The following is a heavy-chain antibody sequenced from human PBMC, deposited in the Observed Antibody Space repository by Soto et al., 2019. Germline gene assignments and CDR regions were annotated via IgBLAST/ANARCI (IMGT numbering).Heavy chain of an antibody. V-gene: IGHV4-4*02. CDR3: ASRDPGTSVDY. CDR2: IYRAGST. D-gene: IGHD1-7*01. CDR1: GGSFTSNNW. J-gene: IGHJ4*02. Sequence: ETLSLTCAVSGGSFTSNNWWTWVRQPPGQGLEWIGEIYRAGSTNYNPSLKSRVTISLDKSENQFSLKVTSLTAADTAVYYCASRDPGTSVDYWGQGTLVTVSS.